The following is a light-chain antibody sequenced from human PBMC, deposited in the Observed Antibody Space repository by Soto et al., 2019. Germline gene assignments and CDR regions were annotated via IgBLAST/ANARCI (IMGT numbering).Light chain of an antibody. CDR1: QSISTY. CDR2: AAS. J-gene: IGKJ1*01. V-gene: IGKV1-39*01. CDR3: QESYSTPMWT. Sequence: DIQMTQSPSSLSASVGDRVTITCRASQSISTYLNWYQQKPGKAPNLLIYAASNLQSGVPSRFSGSGSGTDFTLTSSGLQPEEFATYYCQESYSTPMWTFGQGTKVEIK.